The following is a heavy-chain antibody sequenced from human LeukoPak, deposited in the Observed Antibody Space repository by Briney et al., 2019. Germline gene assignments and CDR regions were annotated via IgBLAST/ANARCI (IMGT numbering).Heavy chain of an antibody. D-gene: IGHD4-23*01. Sequence: SETLPLTFSVYVESFSGYYWSWIRQPPGKGLELIGEINHSGSTNYNPSLKSRVTISVDTSKNQFSLKLSSVTAADTAVYYCARASDCGGNPGVDYWGQGTLVTVSS. J-gene: IGHJ4*02. CDR1: VESFSGYY. CDR3: ARASDCGGNPGVDY. CDR2: INHSGST. V-gene: IGHV4-34*01.